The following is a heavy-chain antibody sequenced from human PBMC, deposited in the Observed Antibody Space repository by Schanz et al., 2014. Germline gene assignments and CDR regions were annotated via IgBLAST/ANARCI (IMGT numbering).Heavy chain of an antibody. CDR2: ISGSGGST. D-gene: IGHD1-1*01. CDR3: ARDRRNADLDY. J-gene: IGHJ4*02. V-gene: IGHV3-23*01. Sequence: EVHLMESGGGVVQPGRSLRLSCAASGFTFSSYAMSWVRQAPGKGLEWVSAISGSGGSTYYADSVKGRFTISRDNSKNTVYIQMNSLRAEDTALYYCARDRRNADLDYWGQGTLVTVSS. CDR1: GFTFSSYA.